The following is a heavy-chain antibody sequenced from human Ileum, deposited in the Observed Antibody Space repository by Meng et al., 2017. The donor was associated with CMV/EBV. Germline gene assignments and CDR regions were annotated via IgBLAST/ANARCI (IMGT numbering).Heavy chain of an antibody. D-gene: IGHD1-26*01. V-gene: IGHV1-18*01. J-gene: IGHJ4*02. CDR3: SRETVGAGDY. Sequence: QIPLVQSGAEVRKPGASVKVSCKTSGYTFSNYGLNWIRQAPGQGLEWMGWVSPYNGDTHYPQSLQGRVTMTTDASTKTVYMELRNLRSDDTAVYYCSRETVGAGDYWGQGTLVTASS. CDR1: GYTFSNYG. CDR2: VSPYNGDT.